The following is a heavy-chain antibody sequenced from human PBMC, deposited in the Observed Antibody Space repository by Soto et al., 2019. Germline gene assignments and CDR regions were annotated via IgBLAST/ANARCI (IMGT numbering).Heavy chain of an antibody. V-gene: IGHV3-30*18. CDR1: GFTFSSYG. CDR3: AKRPTAYYYDSSVDV. D-gene: IGHD3-22*01. J-gene: IGHJ6*02. CDR2: ISYDGSNK. Sequence: GGSLRLSFAASGFTFSSYGMPWVRQAPGKGLEWVAVISYDGSNKYYADSVKGRFTISRDNSKNTLYLQMDSLRAEDTAVYYCAKRPTAYYYDSSVDVWGQGTTVTVSS.